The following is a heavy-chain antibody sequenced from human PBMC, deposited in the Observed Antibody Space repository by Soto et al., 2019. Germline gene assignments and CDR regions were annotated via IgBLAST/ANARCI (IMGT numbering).Heavy chain of an antibody. CDR2: ISWNSGSI. J-gene: IGHJ1*01. CDR1: GFTFDDYA. V-gene: IGHV3-9*01. CDR3: AKGGWHEGIAEYFQH. D-gene: IGHD6-19*01. Sequence: EVQLVESGGGLVQPGRSLRLSCAASGFTFDDYAMHWVRQAPGKGLEWVSGISWNSGSIGYADSVKGRFTISRDNAKNSLYLQMNSLRAEDTALYYCAKGGWHEGIAEYFQHWGQGTLVTVSS.